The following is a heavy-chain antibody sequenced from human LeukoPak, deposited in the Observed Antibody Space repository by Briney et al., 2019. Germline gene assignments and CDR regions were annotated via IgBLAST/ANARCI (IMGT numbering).Heavy chain of an antibody. CDR3: ARGPRHPWFDP. J-gene: IGHJ5*02. CDR2: MNPNSGNT. V-gene: IGHV1-8*02. Sequence: GASVKVSCKASGGTLSSYAISWVRQATGQGLEWMGWMNPNSGNTGYAQKFQGRVTMTRNTSISTAYMELSSLRSEDTAVYYCARGPRHPWFDPWGQGTLVTVSS. CDR1: GGTLSSYA.